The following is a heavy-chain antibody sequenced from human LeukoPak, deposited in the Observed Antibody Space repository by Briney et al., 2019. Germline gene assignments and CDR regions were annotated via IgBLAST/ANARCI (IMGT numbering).Heavy chain of an antibody. D-gene: IGHD3-10*01. CDR2: TSNSDYP. J-gene: IGHJ5*02. Sequence: ASETLSLTCTVSGASIRTSEDHWTWIRQHPGKGLEWIGYTSNSDYPDSNPSLKSRVTISVDTSKNQFSLKLSSVTAADTAVYYCASYYGSGSPFDPWGQGTLVTVSS. CDR1: GASIRTSEDH. V-gene: IGHV4-31*03. CDR3: ASYYGSGSPFDP.